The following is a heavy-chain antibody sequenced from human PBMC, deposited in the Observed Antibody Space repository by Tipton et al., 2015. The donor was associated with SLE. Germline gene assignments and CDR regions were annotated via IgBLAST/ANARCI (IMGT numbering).Heavy chain of an antibody. Sequence: TLSLTCAVYDGSFSAYYWTWIRQPPGKGLEWIGEINDSGTTNNNPSLKSRVTMSVDTSKKQFSLKLNSVTAADTAVYYCAGTRSYYDNSPYPYWGQGTLVTVSS. D-gene: IGHD3-22*01. CDR1: DGSFSAYY. V-gene: IGHV4-34*01. CDR2: INDSGTT. CDR3: AGTRSYYDNSPYPY. J-gene: IGHJ4*02.